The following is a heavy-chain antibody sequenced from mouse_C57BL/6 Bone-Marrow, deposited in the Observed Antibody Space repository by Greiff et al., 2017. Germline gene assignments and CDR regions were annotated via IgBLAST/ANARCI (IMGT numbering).Heavy chain of an antibody. CDR2: ISDGGSYT. J-gene: IGHJ3*01. V-gene: IGHV5-4*01. Sequence: EVKVVESGGGLVKPGGSLKLSCAASGFTFSSYAMSWVRQTPEKRLEWVATISDGGSYTYYPDNVTGRFTISRDNAKNNLYLQMSHLKSEDTAMYYCARDGRLPAWFAYWGQGTLVTVSA. CDR1: GFTFSSYA. D-gene: IGHD2-4*01. CDR3: ARDGRLPAWFAY.